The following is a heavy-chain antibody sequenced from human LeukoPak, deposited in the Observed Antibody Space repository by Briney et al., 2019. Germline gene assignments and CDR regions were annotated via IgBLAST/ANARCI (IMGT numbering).Heavy chain of an antibody. D-gene: IGHD6-13*01. CDR1: GFTFSNYW. Sequence: GGSLRLSCAASGFTFSNYWMNWVRQAPGKGLQWVANINRDGREEYYVDSVKGRFTISRGNAKNSLSLQMSSLRAEDTAVYYCVGRRTSAAGNFWGQGTLVTASS. CDR2: INRDGREE. J-gene: IGHJ4*02. CDR3: VGRRTSAAGNF. V-gene: IGHV3-7*01.